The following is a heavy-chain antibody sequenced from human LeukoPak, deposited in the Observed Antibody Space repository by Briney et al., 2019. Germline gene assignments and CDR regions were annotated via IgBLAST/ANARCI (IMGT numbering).Heavy chain of an antibody. V-gene: IGHV4-34*01. CDR2: IHPSGRP. J-gene: IGHJ5*02. CDR1: GGSLSGYY. CDR3: ARTYGDYAYRYNWFDP. D-gene: IGHD4-17*01. Sequence: SETLSLTCGVYGGSLSGYYWTWIRQPPGKGLEWIGEIHPSGRPYYNPSLESRVTMSLDTSENQFSLKMSSVTAADTAVYYCARTYGDYAYRYNWFDPWGQGTLVTVSS.